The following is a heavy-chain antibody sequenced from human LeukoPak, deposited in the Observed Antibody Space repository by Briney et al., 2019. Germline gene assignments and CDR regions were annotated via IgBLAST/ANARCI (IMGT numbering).Heavy chain of an antibody. Sequence: SETLSLTCTVSGGSISSYYWSWIRQPAGKGLEWIGRIYTSGSTNYNPSLKSRVTMSVDTSKNQFSLKLSSVTAADTAVYYCARELGYCSSTSSYVVYNWFDPWGQGTLVTVSS. V-gene: IGHV4-4*07. CDR2: IYTSGST. CDR3: ARELGYCSSTSSYVVYNWFDP. CDR1: GGSISSYY. J-gene: IGHJ5*02. D-gene: IGHD2-2*01.